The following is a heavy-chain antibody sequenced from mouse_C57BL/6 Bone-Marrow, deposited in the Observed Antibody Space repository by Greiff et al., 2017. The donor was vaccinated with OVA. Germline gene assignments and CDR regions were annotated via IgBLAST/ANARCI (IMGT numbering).Heavy chain of an antibody. J-gene: IGHJ1*03. CDR3: AKTYNWDVRYFDV. CDR2: IWSGGST. D-gene: IGHD4-1*01. Sequence: VQLQESGPGLVQPSQSLSITCTVSGFSLTSYGVHWVRQPPGKGLEWLGVIWSGGSTDYNAAFISRLSISKDNSKSQVFFKMNSLQADDTAIYYCAKTYNWDVRYFDVWGTGTTVTVSS. CDR1: GFSLTSYG. V-gene: IGHV2-4*01.